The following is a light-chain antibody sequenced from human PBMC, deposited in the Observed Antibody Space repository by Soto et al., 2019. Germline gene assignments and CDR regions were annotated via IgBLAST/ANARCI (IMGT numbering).Light chain of an antibody. Sequence: QSALTQPASVSGSPRQTITISCTGTSNDVGGYNYVSWYQQHPGKAPKLMIYEVSNRPLGVSNRFSGSKSGNTASLTISGLQAEDEADYYCSSYTSSSTLIFGTGTKVTVL. CDR2: EVS. V-gene: IGLV2-14*01. CDR3: SSYTSSSTLI. J-gene: IGLJ1*01. CDR1: SNDVGGYNY.